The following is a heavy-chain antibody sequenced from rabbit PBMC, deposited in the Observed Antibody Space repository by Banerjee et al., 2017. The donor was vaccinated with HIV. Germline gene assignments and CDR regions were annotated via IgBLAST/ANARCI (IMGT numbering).Heavy chain of an antibody. J-gene: IGHJ4*01. D-gene: IGHD1-1*01. V-gene: IGHV1S45*01. CDR1: GFSFSSSYY. CDR2: IYAGSSGST. Sequence: QEQLVESGGGLVQPEGSLTLTCTASGFSFSSSYYMCWVRQAPGKGLEWIACIYAGSSGSTYYATWAKGRFTISKTSSTTVTLQMTSLTAADTATYFCARAGGFEKYFNLWGPGTLVTVS. CDR3: ARAGGFEKYFNL.